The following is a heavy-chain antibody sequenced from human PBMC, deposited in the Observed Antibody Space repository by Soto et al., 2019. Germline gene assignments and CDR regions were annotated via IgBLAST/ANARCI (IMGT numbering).Heavy chain of an antibody. CDR1: GFTFYTSS. J-gene: IGHJ5*02. V-gene: IGHV3-21*01. Sequence: EVQLVESGGGLVKPGGSLRLSCAASGFTFYTSSMNWVRQAPGKGLEWVSAISSQSDYIYYADSVKGRFTISRDNAENSLYLQMNSLSAEDTAVYYCAREPAGGSIVAWLDTWGQGTLVTVSS. CDR2: ISSQSDYI. CDR3: AREPAGGSIVAWLDT. D-gene: IGHD6-13*01.